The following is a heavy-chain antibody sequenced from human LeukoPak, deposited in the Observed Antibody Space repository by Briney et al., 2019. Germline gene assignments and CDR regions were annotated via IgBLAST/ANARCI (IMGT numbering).Heavy chain of an antibody. J-gene: IGHJ4*02. CDR3: ARDGFYGDYAVDY. CDR1: GFTFSSYS. V-gene: IGHV3-48*01. CDR2: ISSGSSTI. D-gene: IGHD4-17*01. Sequence: PGGSLRLSCAASGFTFSSYSMNWVRQAPGKGLEWVSYISSGSSTIYYVDSVKGRFTISRDNAKNSLYLQMNSLRAEDTAVYYCARDGFYGDYAVDYWGQGTLVTVSS.